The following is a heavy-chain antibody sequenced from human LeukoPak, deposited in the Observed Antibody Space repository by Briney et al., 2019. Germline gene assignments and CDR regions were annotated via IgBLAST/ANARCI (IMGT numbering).Heavy chain of an antibody. CDR2: IYYSGST. V-gene: IGHV4-59*12. CDR3: ARRERRYCSSTSCYAYGWFDP. Sequence: PSETLSLTCTVSGGSISSYYWSWIRQPPGKGLEWIGYIYYSGSTNYNPSLKSRVTMSVDMSKNQFSLKLRSVTAADTAVYYCARRERRYCSSTSCYAYGWFDPWGQGTLVTVSS. CDR1: GGSISSYY. J-gene: IGHJ5*02. D-gene: IGHD2-2*01.